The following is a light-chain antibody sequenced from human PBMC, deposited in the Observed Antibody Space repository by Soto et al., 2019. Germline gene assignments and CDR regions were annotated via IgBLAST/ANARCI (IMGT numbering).Light chain of an antibody. J-gene: IGLJ2*01. V-gene: IGLV4-69*01. CDR1: SGHSNYA. CDR3: QTWGSGIVV. Sequence: QLVLTQSPSASASLGASVKLTCTLSSGHSNYAIAWHQQQSEKGPRYLMKLNSDGSHSKGDGIPDRFSGSSSGAARYLTISSLQSEDEADDYCQTWGSGIVVLGGGTKLTVL. CDR2: LNSDGSH.